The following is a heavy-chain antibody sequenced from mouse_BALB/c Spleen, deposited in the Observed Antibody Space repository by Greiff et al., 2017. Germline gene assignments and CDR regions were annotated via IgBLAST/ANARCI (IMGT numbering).Heavy chain of an antibody. D-gene: IGHD1-1*01. CDR1: GFTFSSYG. V-gene: IGHV5-6-3*01. CDR2: INSNGGST. CDR3: ARGSYGTYAMDY. Sequence: EVKLQESGGGLVQPGGSLKLSCAASGFTFSSYGMSWVRQTPDKRLELVATINSNGGSTYYPDSVKGRFTISRDNAKNTLYLQMSSLKAEDTAMYYCARGSYGTYAMDYWGQGTSVTVSS. J-gene: IGHJ4*01.